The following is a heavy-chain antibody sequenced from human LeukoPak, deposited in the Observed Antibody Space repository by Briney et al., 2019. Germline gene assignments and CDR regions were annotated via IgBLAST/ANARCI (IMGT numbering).Heavy chain of an antibody. CDR1: GFTFSSYA. V-gene: IGHV3-23*01. J-gene: IGHJ3*02. D-gene: IGHD3-22*01. CDR2: ISGSGGST. CDR3: ASQGHYYESSGYWRENAFDI. Sequence: PGGSLRLSCAASGFTFSSYAISWVRQAPGKGLEWVSAISGSGGSTYYADSVKGRFTISRDNSKNTLYLQMNSLRAEDTAVYYCASQGHYYESSGYWRENAFDIWGQGTMVTVSS.